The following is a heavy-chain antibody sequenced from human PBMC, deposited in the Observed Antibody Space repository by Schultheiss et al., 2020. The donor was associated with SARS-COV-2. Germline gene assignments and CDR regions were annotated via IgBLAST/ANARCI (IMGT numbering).Heavy chain of an antibody. CDR1: GGSISSGGYY. V-gene: IGHV4-31*03. CDR2: IYYSGST. Sequence: SETLSLTCTVSGGSISSGGYYWSWIRQHPGKGLEWIGYIYYSGSTYYNPSLKSRVTISVDTSKNQFSLKLSSVTAADTAVYYCARDNAATVTTRYYFDYWGQGTLVTVSS. CDR3: ARDNAATVTTRYYFDY. D-gene: IGHD4-17*01. J-gene: IGHJ4*02.